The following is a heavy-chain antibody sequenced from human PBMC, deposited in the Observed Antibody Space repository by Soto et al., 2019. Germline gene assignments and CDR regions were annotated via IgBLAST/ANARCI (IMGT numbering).Heavy chain of an antibody. CDR3: ATRIVPSVSSGMDV. CDR2: ISPYRGNT. V-gene: IGHV1-18*01. CDR1: GYTFINYG. Sequence: QVQLVQSGAEVKKPGASVKVSCKASGYTFINYGISWVRQAPGQVLEWMGWISPYRGNTNYAQKFQGRVTRPSDTPPTTASMELRRLSSDDTGVYYCATRIVPSVSSGMDVWAKGTTFPFSS. J-gene: IGHJ6*04. D-gene: IGHD2-2*01.